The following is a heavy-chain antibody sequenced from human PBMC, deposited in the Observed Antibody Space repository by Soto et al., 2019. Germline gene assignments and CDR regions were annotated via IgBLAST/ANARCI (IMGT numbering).Heavy chain of an antibody. CDR1: GYTFTSYA. Sequence: QVQLVQSGAEVKKPGASVKVSCKASGYTFTSYAMHWVRQAPEQRLEWMGWINAGNGNTKYSQKFQGRVTITRDTSASTAYMELSSLRSEDTAVYYCARMVELWAVYDYWGQGTLVTVSS. D-gene: IGHD1-7*01. J-gene: IGHJ4*02. CDR2: INAGNGNT. V-gene: IGHV1-3*01. CDR3: ARMVELWAVYDY.